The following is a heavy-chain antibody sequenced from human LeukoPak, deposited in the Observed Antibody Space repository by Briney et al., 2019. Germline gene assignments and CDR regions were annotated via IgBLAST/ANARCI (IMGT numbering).Heavy chain of an antibody. V-gene: IGHV1-69*04. Sequence: GSSVKVPCKASGGTFSSYTISWVRQAPGQGLEWMGRIIPILGIANYAQKFQGRVTITADKSTSTAYMELSSLRSEDTAVYYCARDMGYCSSTSCYRIDYYYYYGMDVWGQGTTVTVSS. J-gene: IGHJ6*02. CDR3: ARDMGYCSSTSCYRIDYYYYYGMDV. CDR2: IIPILGIA. CDR1: GGTFSSYT. D-gene: IGHD2-2*01.